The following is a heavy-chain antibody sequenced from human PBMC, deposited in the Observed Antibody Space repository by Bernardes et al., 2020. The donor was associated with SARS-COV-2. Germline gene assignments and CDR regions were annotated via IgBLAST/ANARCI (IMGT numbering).Heavy chain of an antibody. CDR1: GITFNKLW. CDR2: IKQDGSEK. V-gene: IGHV3-7*01. CDR3: ARDPSGRYSWFDS. Sequence: GGSLRLSCGASGITFNKLWMHWVRQAPGEGLVWVASIKQDGSEKYYVDSVKGRFIINRDNARNSLYLQMNSLTVDDTAVYYCARDPSGRYSWFDSWGQGTLVSVSS. D-gene: IGHD1-26*01. J-gene: IGHJ5*01.